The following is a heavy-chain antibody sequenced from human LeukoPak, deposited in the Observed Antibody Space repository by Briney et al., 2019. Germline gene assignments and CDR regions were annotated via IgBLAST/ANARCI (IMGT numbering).Heavy chain of an antibody. J-gene: IGHJ6*02. Sequence: ASVKVSCKPSGYTFTSYYMHWVRQAPGQELEWMGIINPSGGSTSYAQKFQGRVTMTRDTSTSTVYMELSSLRSEDTAVYYCARDGGYSPKCYYGMDVWGQGTTVTVSS. D-gene: IGHD5-18*01. CDR3: ARDGGYSPKCYYGMDV. V-gene: IGHV1-46*01. CDR1: GYTFTSYY. CDR2: INPSGGST.